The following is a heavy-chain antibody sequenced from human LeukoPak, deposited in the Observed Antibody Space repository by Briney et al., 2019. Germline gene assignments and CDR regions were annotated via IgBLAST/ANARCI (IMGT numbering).Heavy chain of an antibody. D-gene: IGHD4-17*01. V-gene: IGHV3-23*01. CDR2: ISGSGDST. Sequence: PGGSLRLSCAASGFTFSSYAMEWVRQAPGKGLEWVSAISGSGDSTFNADSVKGRFTISRDNSKNTLYLQMNSLRAEDTAVYYCARGPDYGDSDFDYWGQGTLVTVSS. CDR1: GFTFSSYA. J-gene: IGHJ4*02. CDR3: ARGPDYGDSDFDY.